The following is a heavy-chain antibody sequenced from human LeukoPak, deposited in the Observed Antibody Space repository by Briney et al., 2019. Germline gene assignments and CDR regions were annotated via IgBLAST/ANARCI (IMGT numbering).Heavy chain of an antibody. CDR1: GGSFSGYY. D-gene: IGHD3-10*01. J-gene: IGHJ5*02. Sequence: YPSETLSLTCAGYGGSFSGYYWGWIRQPPGKGLEWIGEINHSGSTNYNPSLKSRVTISVDTSKNQFSLKLSSVTAADTAVYYCARDMVRGSFDPWGQGTLVTVSS. CDR2: INHSGST. V-gene: IGHV4-34*01. CDR3: ARDMVRGSFDP.